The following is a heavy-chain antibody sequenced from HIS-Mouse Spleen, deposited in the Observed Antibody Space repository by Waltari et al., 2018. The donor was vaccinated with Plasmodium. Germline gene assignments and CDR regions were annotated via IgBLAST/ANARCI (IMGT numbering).Heavy chain of an antibody. Sequence: EVQLVESGGGLVQPGGSLRLSCAASGFTFSSYSMNWVRQAPGKGLGGFSYSRSSSSTIYYADSGKGRFTISRDNAKNSLYLQMNSLRDEDTAVYYCARVVTIFGVVIDYWGQGTLVTVSS. CDR3: ARVVTIFGVVIDY. V-gene: IGHV3-48*02. J-gene: IGHJ4*02. D-gene: IGHD3-3*01. CDR2: SRSSSSTI. CDR1: GFTFSSYS.